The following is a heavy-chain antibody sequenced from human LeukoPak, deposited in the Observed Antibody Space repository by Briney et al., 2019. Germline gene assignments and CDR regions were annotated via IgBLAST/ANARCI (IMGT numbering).Heavy chain of an antibody. CDR2: LNPNSGGT. J-gene: IGHJ4*02. CDR1: GYIFTDYC. V-gene: IGHV1-2*02. Sequence: ASVKVSRKASGYIFTDYCVHWVRQAPGQGLEWMGWLNPNSGGTNYAQKFQGRVTMTRDTSINTAYMELSRLRSDDTALYYCARGDVVATNYHDYWGQGTLVTVSS. CDR3: ARGDVVATNYHDY. D-gene: IGHD5-12*01.